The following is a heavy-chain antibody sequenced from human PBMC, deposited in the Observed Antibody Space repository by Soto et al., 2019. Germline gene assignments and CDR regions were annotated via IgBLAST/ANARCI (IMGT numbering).Heavy chain of an antibody. CDR1: GFTFSSYA. CDR3: ARPYGGKIGDAPDL. Sequence: EVQLVESGGGLVQPGGSLRLSCAASGFTFSSYAMSWVRQVPGKGLEWVSTISDAAGSAYYVDSVKGRFTISRDNSKKTLYLQMNSLRAEDSAVYYCARPYGGKIGDAPDLWGPGTMVTVSS. J-gene: IGHJ3*01. CDR2: ISDAAGSA. V-gene: IGHV3-23*04. D-gene: IGHD4-17*01.